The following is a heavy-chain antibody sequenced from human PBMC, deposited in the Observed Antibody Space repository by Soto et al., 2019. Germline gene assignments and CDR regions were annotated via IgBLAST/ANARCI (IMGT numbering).Heavy chain of an antibody. V-gene: IGHV4-59*01. Sequence: QVQLQESGPGLVKPSETLSLTCTVSGDSLTRNYWSWIRQSPGKGLEWLAFIHNGWTTNYNPSLVGRVSISVDTSKSQLSLNLNSVTAADTAVYYCARTLSGGFDYWGQGTLVTVSS. J-gene: IGHJ4*02. CDR2: IHNGWTT. CDR3: ARTLSGGFDY. CDR1: GDSLTRNY.